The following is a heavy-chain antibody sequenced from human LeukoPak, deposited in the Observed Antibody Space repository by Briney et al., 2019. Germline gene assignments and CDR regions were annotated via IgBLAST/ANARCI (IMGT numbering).Heavy chain of an antibody. CDR3: AKDSSATYCSGGSCYLVEGYFDY. Sequence: GGSLRLSCAASQFTFTTYAMSWVRQAPGRGLEWVSSIGDSGVPTYYADSVKGRFTISRDNSQNTLYLQMNSLGADDTAVYYCAKDSSATYCSGGSCYLVEGYFDYWGQGTLVTVSS. J-gene: IGHJ4*02. V-gene: IGHV3-23*01. CDR2: IGDSGVPT. CDR1: QFTFTTYA. D-gene: IGHD2-15*01.